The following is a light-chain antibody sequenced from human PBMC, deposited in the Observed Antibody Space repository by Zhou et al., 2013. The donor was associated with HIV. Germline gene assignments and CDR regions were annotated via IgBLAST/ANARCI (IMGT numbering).Light chain of an antibody. CDR3: LQHDSYPYT. J-gene: IGKJ2*01. CDR1: QGIRNA. Sequence: DIQMTQSPSSLSASVGDRVTITCRASQGIRNALGWYQQKPGKAPQRLIYGASSLQSGVPSRFSGSGFGTEFTLTISSLQPEDFATYFCLQHDSYPYTFGQETKVEIK. V-gene: IGKV1-17*01. CDR2: GAS.